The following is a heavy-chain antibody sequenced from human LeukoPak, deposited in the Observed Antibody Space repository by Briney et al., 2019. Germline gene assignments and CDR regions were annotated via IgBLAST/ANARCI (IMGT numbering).Heavy chain of an antibody. CDR3: ARENYYGSGKLDV. D-gene: IGHD3-10*01. J-gene: IGHJ6*04. V-gene: IGHV4-61*02. CDR1: GGSISSGSYY. CDR2: IYTSGST. Sequence: PSQTLSLTCTVSGGSISSGSYYWSWIRQPAGKGLEWIGRIYTSGSTNYNPSLKSRVTISVDTSKNRFSLKLSSVTAADTAVYYCARENYYGSGKLDVWGKGTTVTISS.